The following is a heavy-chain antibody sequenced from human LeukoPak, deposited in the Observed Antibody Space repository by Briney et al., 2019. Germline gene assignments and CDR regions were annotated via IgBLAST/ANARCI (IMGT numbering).Heavy chain of an antibody. CDR2: IIPIFGTA. J-gene: IGHJ4*02. V-gene: IGHV1-69*06. CDR1: GGTFSSYA. D-gene: IGHD2-15*01. Sequence: SVKVSCKASGGTFSSYAISWVRQAPGQGLEWMGGIIPIFGTANYAQKFQGRVTITAYKSTSTAYMELSSLRSEDTAVYYCARGFSGGSCYYYWGQGTLVTVSS. CDR3: ARGFSGGSCYYY.